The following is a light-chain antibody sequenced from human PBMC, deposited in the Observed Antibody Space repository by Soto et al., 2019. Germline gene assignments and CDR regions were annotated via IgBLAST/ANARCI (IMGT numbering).Light chain of an antibody. CDR2: DAS. J-gene: IGKJ1*01. V-gene: IGKV3-20*01. CDR1: QRVSRN. CDR3: QQYGSSGT. Sequence: EIVMTQSPATLSVSPGERATLSCRASQRVSRNLAWYQQKPGQAPRLLIYDASTRATGIPDRFSGSGSGTDFTLTISRLEPEDFAVYYCQQYGSSGTFGQGTKVDIK.